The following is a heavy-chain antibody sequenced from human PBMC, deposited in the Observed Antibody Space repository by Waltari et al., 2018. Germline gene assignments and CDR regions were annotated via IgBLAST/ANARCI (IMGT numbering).Heavy chain of an antibody. Sequence: EVQLVESGGGLVQPGGSLRLSCAASGFTFSSYWMSWVRQAPGKGLEWVGNKKQYGSEKYYVDSGKGRFTIYRDNAKNSLYLQMNSLRAEDTAVYYCARARGYYYYMDVWGKGTTVTVSS. CDR3: ARARGYYYYMDV. J-gene: IGHJ6*03. V-gene: IGHV3-7*03. CDR2: KKQYGSEK. CDR1: GFTFSSYW.